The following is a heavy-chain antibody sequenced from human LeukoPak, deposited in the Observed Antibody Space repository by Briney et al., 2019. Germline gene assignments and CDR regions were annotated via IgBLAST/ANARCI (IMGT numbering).Heavy chain of an antibody. CDR2: IYYSGST. J-gene: IGHJ4*02. D-gene: IGHD2-2*02. Sequence: SETLSLTCTVSGGYISSSSYYWGWIRQPPGKGLEWIGSIYYSGSTYYNPSLKSRVTISVDTSKNQFSLKLSSVTAADTAVYYCARHFPIVVPAAIGYWGQGTLVTVSS. CDR1: GGYISSSSYY. CDR3: ARHFPIVVPAAIGY. V-gene: IGHV4-39*01.